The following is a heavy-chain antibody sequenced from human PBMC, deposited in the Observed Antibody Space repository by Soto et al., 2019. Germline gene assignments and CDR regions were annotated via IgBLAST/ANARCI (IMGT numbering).Heavy chain of an antibody. D-gene: IGHD3-3*01. CDR2: ISAYNGNT. J-gene: IGHJ4*02. CDR3: AREMTTYYDFWSGSETFDY. V-gene: IGHV1-18*01. Sequence: GASVKVSCKASGYTFTSYGISWVRQAPGQGLEWMGWISAYNGNTNYAQKLQGRVTMTTDTSTSTAYMELRSLRSDDTAVYYCAREMTTYYDFWSGSETFDYWAQGTLVTVSS. CDR1: GYTFTSYG.